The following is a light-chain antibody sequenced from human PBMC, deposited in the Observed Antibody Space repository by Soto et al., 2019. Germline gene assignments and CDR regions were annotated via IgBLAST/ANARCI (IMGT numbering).Light chain of an antibody. V-gene: IGLV2-23*01. CDR3: CSYAGSITPAV. J-gene: IGLJ2*01. Sequence: QSALTQPASVSGSPGQSITISCTGTSSDVGSYNLVSWYQQHPGKAPKVMIYEGNMRPSGISSRFSGSKSGNTASLTISGLQAEDEADYYCCSYAGSITPAVFGGGTKLTVL. CDR1: SSDVGSYNL. CDR2: EGN.